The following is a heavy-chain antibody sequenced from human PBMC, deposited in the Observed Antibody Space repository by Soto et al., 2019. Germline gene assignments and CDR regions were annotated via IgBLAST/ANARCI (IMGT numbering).Heavy chain of an antibody. Sequence: PSETLSLTCTVSGGSISSYYWSWIRQPPGKGLEWIGYIYYSGSTNYNPSLKSRVTISVDTSKNQFSLKLSSVTAADTAVYYCASLTYYDFWSGYYQTSDYWGQGTLVTVSS. D-gene: IGHD3-3*01. CDR1: GGSISSYY. CDR2: IYYSGST. J-gene: IGHJ4*02. CDR3: ASLTYYDFWSGYYQTSDY. V-gene: IGHV4-59*01.